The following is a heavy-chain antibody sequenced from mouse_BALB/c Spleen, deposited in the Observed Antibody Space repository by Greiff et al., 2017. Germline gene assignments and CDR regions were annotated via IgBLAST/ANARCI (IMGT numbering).Heavy chain of an antibody. V-gene: IGHV1-18*01. D-gene: IGHD1-1*01. CDR3: ARDYYGSSYGVAY. Sequence: LVEPGASVKISCKTSGYTFTEYTMHWVKQSHGKSLECIGGINPNNGGTSYNQKFKGKATLTVDKSSSTAYMELRSLTSEDSAVYYCARDYYGSSYGVAYWGQGTLVTVSA. CDR2: INPNNGGT. J-gene: IGHJ3*01. CDR1: GYTFTEYT.